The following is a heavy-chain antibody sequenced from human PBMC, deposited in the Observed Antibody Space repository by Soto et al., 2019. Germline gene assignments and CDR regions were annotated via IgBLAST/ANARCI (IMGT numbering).Heavy chain of an antibody. Sequence: QVQLQESGPGLVKPSETLSLTCTVSGGSVSSGSYYWSWIRQPPGKGLEWIGYIYYSGSTNYNPSLKSRVTISVDTSKNQFSLKLSSVTAADTAVYYCARWDYGGKSDYWGQGTLVTVSS. J-gene: IGHJ4*02. CDR2: IYYSGST. CDR1: GGSVSSGSYY. D-gene: IGHD4-17*01. V-gene: IGHV4-61*01. CDR3: ARWDYGGKSDY.